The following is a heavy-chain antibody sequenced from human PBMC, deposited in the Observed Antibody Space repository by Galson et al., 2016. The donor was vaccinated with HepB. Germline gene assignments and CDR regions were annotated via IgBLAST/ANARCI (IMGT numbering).Heavy chain of an antibody. V-gene: IGHV4-39*07. CDR3: ARVRYDFWSGYPKEPFDY. CDR1: GGTIASSSYY. CDR2: MYYSGNK. J-gene: IGHJ4*02. D-gene: IGHD3-3*01. Sequence: ETLSLTCLVSGGTIASSSYYWGWVRQPPGKGLEWIGSMYYSGNKYYNPSLKSRVTMSLDTSKNEFSLKLSSVTAADTAVYYCARVRYDFWSGYPKEPFDYWGQGTLVTVSS.